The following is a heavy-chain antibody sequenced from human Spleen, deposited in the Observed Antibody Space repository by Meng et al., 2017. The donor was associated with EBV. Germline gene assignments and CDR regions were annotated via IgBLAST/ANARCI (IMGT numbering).Heavy chain of an antibody. Sequence: QFQLQESGPGLVKPSQTLYRTCDVSGGSISSGNYYWSWIRQPPGKGLEWIGYISNSGSPYYNPSLKSRVTISVDTSETQFSLNLKSVTAADTAVYYCARGRGGYYIFDYWGQGTLVTVSS. J-gene: IGHJ4*02. CDR2: ISNSGSP. D-gene: IGHD3-22*01. V-gene: IGHV4-30-4*01. CDR3: ARGRGGYYIFDY. CDR1: GGSISSGNYY.